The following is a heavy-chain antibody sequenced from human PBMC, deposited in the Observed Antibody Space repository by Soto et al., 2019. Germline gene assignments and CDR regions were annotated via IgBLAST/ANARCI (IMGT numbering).Heavy chain of an antibody. V-gene: IGHV3-74*01. CDR1: GFTFSSYW. J-gene: IGHJ4*02. Sequence: PGGSLRLSCAASGFTFSSYWMHWVRQAPGKGLVWVSRINSDGSSTSYADSVKGRFTISRDNAKNTLYLQMNSLRAEDTAVYYCARVYCSGGSRYHLDYWGQGTLVTVSS. CDR3: ARVYCSGGSRYHLDY. D-gene: IGHD2-15*01. CDR2: INSDGSST.